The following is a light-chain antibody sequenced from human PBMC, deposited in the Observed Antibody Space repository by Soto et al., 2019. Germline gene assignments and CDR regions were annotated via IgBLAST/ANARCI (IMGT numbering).Light chain of an antibody. CDR1: SNDVGGYNY. J-gene: IGLJ1*01. CDR3: SSFTSDSTYV. CDR2: EVN. V-gene: IGLV2-14*03. Sequence: QSALTQPASVSASPGQSITISCTGTSNDVGGYNYVSWYQQHPGKVPKLIIYEVNNRPSGVSDRFSGSKSGKTASLTISGLLADDEADYYCSSFTSDSTYVFGTGTKATVL.